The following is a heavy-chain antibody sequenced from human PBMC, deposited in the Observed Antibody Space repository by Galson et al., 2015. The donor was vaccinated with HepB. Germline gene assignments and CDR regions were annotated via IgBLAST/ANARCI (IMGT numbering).Heavy chain of an antibody. V-gene: IGHV4-39*01. Sequence: ETLSLTCTVSGGSINSSGSYWAWIRQPPGKGLEWIGSIFYTGSTYYNPSLKSRITISVDTSKDQVSLRLSSVTAAETSVYYCARHQAINRYFDLWGRGTLVTVSS. CDR2: IFYTGST. J-gene: IGHJ2*01. CDR1: GGSINSSGSY. D-gene: IGHD2-2*02. CDR3: ARHQAINRYFDL.